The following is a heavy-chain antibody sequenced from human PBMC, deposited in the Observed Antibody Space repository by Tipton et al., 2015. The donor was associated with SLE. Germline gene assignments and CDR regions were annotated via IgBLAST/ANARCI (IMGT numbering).Heavy chain of an antibody. D-gene: IGHD3-3*01. CDR3: MRDPRSLQWYFDY. Sequence: TLSLTCSITNSSISIGPYSWGWVRQPRGQGLAWIGSRFRNGNSYYNPSLRSRATISLDTYNNEVSLRLISLTAADTAVYYCMRDPRSLQWYFDYWGKGMLVNVSS. V-gene: IGHV4-38-2*02. CDR2: RFRNGNS. CDR1: NSSISIGPYS. J-gene: IGHJ4*02.